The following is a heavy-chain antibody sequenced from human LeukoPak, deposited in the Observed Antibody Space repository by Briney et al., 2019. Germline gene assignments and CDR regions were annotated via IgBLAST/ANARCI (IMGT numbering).Heavy chain of an antibody. V-gene: IGHV4-59*11. CDR1: GGSISSHY. D-gene: IGHD2-15*01. CDR3: AKYCSGGSCYFAFDI. J-gene: IGHJ3*02. CDR2: IYYSGST. Sequence: PSETLSLTCTVSGGSISSHYWSWIRQPPGKGLEWIGYIYYSGSTNYNPSLKSRVTISVDTSKNQFSLKLSSVTAADTAVYYCAKYCSGGSCYFAFDIWGQGTMVTVSS.